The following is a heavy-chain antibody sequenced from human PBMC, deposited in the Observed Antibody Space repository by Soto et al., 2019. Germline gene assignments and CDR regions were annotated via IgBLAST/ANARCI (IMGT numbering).Heavy chain of an antibody. D-gene: IGHD6-13*01. CDR3: ASLSATVDY. CDR2: IDSDGSRT. Sequence: GSLRLSCAASGFTFSSYWMHWVRQAPGKGLVWVSEIDSDGSRTNYADSVKGRFTISRDNAKNTLYLQMNSLRAEDTAVYYCASLSATVDYWGQGTLVTVCS. V-gene: IGHV3-74*01. J-gene: IGHJ4*02. CDR1: GFTFSSYW.